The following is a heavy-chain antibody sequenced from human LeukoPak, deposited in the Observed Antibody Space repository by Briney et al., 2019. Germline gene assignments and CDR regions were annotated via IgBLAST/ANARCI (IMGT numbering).Heavy chain of an antibody. D-gene: IGHD1-7*01. Sequence: SETLSLTCTVSAGSVSNGPDYWGWIRQPPGKGLEWIGTFYYSGSTDYNPSLKSRVTISVDTSKNQFSLKLSSVTAAATAVYYCARRRNTGNYVTPQYYFDYWGQGTLVTVSS. V-gene: IGHV4-39*07. CDR1: AGSVSNGPDY. J-gene: IGHJ4*02. CDR2: FYYSGST. CDR3: ARRRNTGNYVTPQYYFDY.